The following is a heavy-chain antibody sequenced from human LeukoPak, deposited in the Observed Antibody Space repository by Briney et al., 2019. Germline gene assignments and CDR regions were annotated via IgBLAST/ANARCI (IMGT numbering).Heavy chain of an antibody. CDR2: IIPIFGTA. Sequence: SGKVSCKASGCTFSSYAISWVRQAPGQGLEWMGRIIPIFGTANYAQKFQGRVTITTDESTSTAYMELCSLRSEDTAVYYCARPHGDYYGSGSAAFDIWGQGTMVTVSS. J-gene: IGHJ3*02. V-gene: IGHV1-69*05. CDR1: GCTFSSYA. D-gene: IGHD3-10*01. CDR3: ARPHGDYYGSGSAAFDI.